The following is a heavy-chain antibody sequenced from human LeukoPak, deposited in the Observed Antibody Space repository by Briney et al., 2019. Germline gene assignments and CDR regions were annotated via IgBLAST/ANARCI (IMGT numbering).Heavy chain of an antibody. CDR3: AKVHGYYYYMDV. CDR2: IWYDGSNK. Sequence: GRSLRLSCAASGFTFSSYGMHWVRQVPGKGLEWVAVIWYDGSNKYYADSVKGRFTISRDNSKNTLYLQMNSLRAEDTAVYYCAKVHGYYYYMDVWGKGTTVTVSS. J-gene: IGHJ6*03. V-gene: IGHV3-33*06. CDR1: GFTFSSYG.